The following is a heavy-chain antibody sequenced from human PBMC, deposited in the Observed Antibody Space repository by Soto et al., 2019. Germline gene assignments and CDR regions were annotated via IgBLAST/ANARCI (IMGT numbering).Heavy chain of an antibody. D-gene: IGHD5-18*01. Sequence: QITSKESGPALVKPTQTLTLTCTFSGFSLTTRGVGVGWFRQPPGKALEWLALIYWDDDKWYSPSLKTRLTITEDTSKNQVALTMTNVDPVDTATYYCAHRRRGFSYHFDYWGQGTLVTVSS. CDR1: GFSLTTRGVG. V-gene: IGHV2-5*02. CDR3: AHRRRGFSYHFDY. CDR2: IYWDDDK. J-gene: IGHJ4*02.